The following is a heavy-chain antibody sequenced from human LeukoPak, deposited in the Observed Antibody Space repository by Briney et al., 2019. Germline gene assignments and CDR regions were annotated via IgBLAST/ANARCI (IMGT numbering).Heavy chain of an antibody. Sequence: SETLSLTCAVSGGSISSSNWWSWVRQPPGKGLEWIGEIYHSGSTNYNPSLKSRVTISVDTSKNQFSLKLSSVTAADTAVYYCARDGGVAPHNWFDPWGQGTLVTVSS. V-gene: IGHV4-4*02. CDR2: IYHSGST. J-gene: IGHJ5*02. D-gene: IGHD2-8*02. CDR3: ARDGGVAPHNWFDP. CDR1: GGSISSSNW.